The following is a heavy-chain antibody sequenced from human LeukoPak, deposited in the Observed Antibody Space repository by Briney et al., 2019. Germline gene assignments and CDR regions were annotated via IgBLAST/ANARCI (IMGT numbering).Heavy chain of an antibody. V-gene: IGHV4-39*01. CDR1: GGSISSSSYS. CDR3: ARLSTILFDLFDY. J-gene: IGHJ4*02. Sequence: PSETLSLTCTVSGGSISSSSYSWGWIRQPPGKGLEWIGSIYYSGSTYYNPSLKSRVTISVDTSKNQFSLKLSSVTAADTAVYYCARLSTILFDLFDYWGQGTLVTVSS. CDR2: IYYSGST. D-gene: IGHD2-2*01.